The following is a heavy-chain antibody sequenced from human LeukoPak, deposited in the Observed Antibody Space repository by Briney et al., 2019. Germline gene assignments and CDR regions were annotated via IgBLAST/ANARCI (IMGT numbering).Heavy chain of an antibody. D-gene: IGHD2-2*01. CDR1: GFTFSSYW. Sequence: GGSLRLSCAASGFTFSSYWMHWVRQAPGKGLVWVSCINSDGSSTSYADSVKGRFTISRDNSKNTLYLQMNSLRAEDTAVYYCAKGGKTIMCPTSCYNYWGQGTLVTVSS. CDR2: INSDGSST. CDR3: AKGGKTIMCPTSCYNY. V-gene: IGHV3-74*01. J-gene: IGHJ4*02.